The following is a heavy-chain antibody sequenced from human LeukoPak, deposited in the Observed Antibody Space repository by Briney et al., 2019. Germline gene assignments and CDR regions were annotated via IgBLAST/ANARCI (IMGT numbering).Heavy chain of an antibody. V-gene: IGHV3-23*01. J-gene: IGHJ4*02. CDR2: ISSSGGNT. CDR1: GFTFSNYA. D-gene: IGHD5-18*01. Sequence: GGSLRLSCAASGFTFSNYAMSWVRQAPGKGLEWVSAISSSGGNTYYAADSVKGRFTISRDNSKNTLYLQMNSLRAEDTAVYYCARQSRGYSYGLLYYFDYWGQGTLVTVSS. CDR3: ARQSRGYSYGLLYYFDY.